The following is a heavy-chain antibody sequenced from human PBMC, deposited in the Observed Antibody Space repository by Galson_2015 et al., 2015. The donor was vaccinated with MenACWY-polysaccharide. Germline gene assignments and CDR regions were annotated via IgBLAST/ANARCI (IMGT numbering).Heavy chain of an antibody. D-gene: IGHD5-12*01. CDR2: IKQDGSEK. CDR3: ARGGKWLDS. CDR1: GFTFSDYW. Sequence: SLRLSCAASGFTFSDYWMSWVRQAPGKGLEWVANIKQDGSEKNYVDSVKGRFTISRDNAKDSLYLQMNSLRAEDTAVYYCARGGKWLDSWGQGSLVTISS. V-gene: IGHV3-7*04. J-gene: IGHJ4*02.